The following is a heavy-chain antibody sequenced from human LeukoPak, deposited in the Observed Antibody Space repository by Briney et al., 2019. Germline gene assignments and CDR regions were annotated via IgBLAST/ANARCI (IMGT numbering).Heavy chain of an antibody. CDR1: GDSVSSNSAA. Sequence: SQTLSLTCAISGDSVSSNSAAWNWIRQSPSRGLESLVRTYYRSKWYNDYAVSVKSRITINPDTSKNQFSLQLNSVTPEDTAVYYCARTMTTVTTAIDGMDVWGQGTTVTVSS. D-gene: IGHD4-17*01. J-gene: IGHJ6*02. V-gene: IGHV6-1*01. CDR3: ARTMTTVTTAIDGMDV. CDR2: TYYRSKWYN.